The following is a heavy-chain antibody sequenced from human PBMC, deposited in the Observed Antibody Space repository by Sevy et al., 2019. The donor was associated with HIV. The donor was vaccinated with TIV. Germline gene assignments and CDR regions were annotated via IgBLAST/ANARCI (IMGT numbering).Heavy chain of an antibody. Sequence: GGSLRLSCAASGFTFSSYSMNWVRQAPGKGLEWVSSISRSSSYIYYADSVKGRFTISRDNAKNSLYLQMNSLRAEDTAVYYCARGPYYYDSSGYYSYDAFDIWVQGTMVTVSS. J-gene: IGHJ3*02. CDR1: GFTFSSYS. CDR3: ARGPYYYDSSGYYSYDAFDI. D-gene: IGHD3-22*01. CDR2: ISRSSSYI. V-gene: IGHV3-21*01.